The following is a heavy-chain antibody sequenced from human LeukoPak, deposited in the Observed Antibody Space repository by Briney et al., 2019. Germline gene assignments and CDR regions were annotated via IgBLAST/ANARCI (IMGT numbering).Heavy chain of an antibody. CDR2: IYTSGST. J-gene: IGHJ3*02. D-gene: IGHD2-2*01. CDR1: GGSISSGSYD. Sequence: SETLSLTCTLPGGSISSGSYDWSWIQQPAGKGLEWIGRIYTSGSTNYNPSLNSPATISVDTSKNQSSLKLSSVTAADTAVYYCARAGFYCTSTSRYFHDAYDIWGQGTMVIVSS. V-gene: IGHV4-61*02. CDR3: ARAGFYCTSTSRYFHDAYDI.